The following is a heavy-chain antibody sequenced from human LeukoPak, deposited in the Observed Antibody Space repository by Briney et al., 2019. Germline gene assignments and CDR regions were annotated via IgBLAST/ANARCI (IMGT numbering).Heavy chain of an antibody. Sequence: GGSLRLSCEASGFTFSTYAMTWVRQAPEKGLEWVSTITTTSIPVYADSVRGRFATSRDNSKNILYLQMDRLRAEDTAVYYCANSGPGLGWSRCYLDFWGRGTLVTVSS. CDR2: ITTTSIP. CDR1: GFTFSTYA. V-gene: IGHV3-23*01. CDR3: ANSGPGLGWSRCYLDF. J-gene: IGHJ4*02. D-gene: IGHD6-19*01.